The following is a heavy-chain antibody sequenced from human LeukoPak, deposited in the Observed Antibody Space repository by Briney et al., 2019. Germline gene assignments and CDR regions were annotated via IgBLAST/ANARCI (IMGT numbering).Heavy chain of an antibody. CDR1: GFTVSSNY. CDR2: IYSGGST. D-gene: IGHD2-15*01. J-gene: IGHJ4*02. V-gene: IGHV3-66*01. CDR3: ARRYCSGGSCYFDY. Sequence: PGGSLRLSCAASGFTVSSNYMSWVRQAPGKRLEWVSVIYSGGSTYYADSVKGRFTISRDNSKNTLYLQMNSLRAEDTAVYYCARRYCSGGSCYFDYWGQGTLVTVSS.